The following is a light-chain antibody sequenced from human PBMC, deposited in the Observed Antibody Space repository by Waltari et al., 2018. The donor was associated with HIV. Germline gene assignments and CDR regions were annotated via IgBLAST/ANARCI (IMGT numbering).Light chain of an antibody. CDR1: SSNIGINS. J-gene: IGLJ1*01. CDR3: AAWDDSLNGFV. V-gene: IGLV1-44*01. CDR2: TNK. Sequence: QSVLTQPPSASGTPGQRVTISCSGSSSNIGINSVHWYQQLPGAAPTLLIYTNKQRPSGVPDRFSGSKSGTSASLAISGLQSEDEADYYCAAWDDSLNGFVFGAGTKVTVL.